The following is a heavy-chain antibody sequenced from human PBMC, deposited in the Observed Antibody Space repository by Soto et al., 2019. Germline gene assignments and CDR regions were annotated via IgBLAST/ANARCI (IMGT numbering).Heavy chain of an antibody. CDR1: GGSLSNYY. CDR2: ISYSGTT. D-gene: IGHD6-6*01. J-gene: IGHJ4*02. CDR3: ARHGRAGYSTSPLSR. V-gene: IGHV4-59*08. Sequence: PSETLSLTCTVSGGSLSNYYWSWIRQPPGKGLEWVGYISYSGTTNYNPSLKSRVTISVDTSKNQFSLNLSSVTAADTAVYYCARHGRAGYSTSPLSRWGQGTLVTVSS.